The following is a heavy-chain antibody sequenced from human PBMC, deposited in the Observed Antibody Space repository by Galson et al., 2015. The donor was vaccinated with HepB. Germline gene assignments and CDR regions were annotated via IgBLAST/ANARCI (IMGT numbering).Heavy chain of an antibody. CDR2: FDPEDGET. V-gene: IGHV1-24*01. J-gene: IGHJ3*02. CDR1: GYTLTELS. Sequence: SVKVSCKVSGYTLTELSMHWVRQAPGKGLEWMGGFDPEDGETIYAQKFQGRVTMTEDTSTDTAYMELSSLRSEDTAVYYCATDAYVRVRAWYTDAFDIWAKGQWSPSLQ. D-gene: IGHD1-1*01. CDR3: ATDAYVRVRAWYTDAFDI.